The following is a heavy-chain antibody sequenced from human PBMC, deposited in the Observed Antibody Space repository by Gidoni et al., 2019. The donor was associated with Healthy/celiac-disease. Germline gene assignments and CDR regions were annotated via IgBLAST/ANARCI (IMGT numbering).Heavy chain of an antibody. Sequence: EVQLVESGGGLVKPGGSLRLSCAASGFTFSSYSMNWVRQAPGKGLEWVSSISSSSSYIYYADSVKGRFTISRDNAKNSLYLQMNSLRAEDTAVYYCARSGLYSSSSGRAFDIWGQGTMVTVSS. CDR3: ARSGLYSSSSGRAFDI. D-gene: IGHD6-6*01. CDR2: ISSSSSYI. V-gene: IGHV3-21*01. CDR1: GFTFSSYS. J-gene: IGHJ3*02.